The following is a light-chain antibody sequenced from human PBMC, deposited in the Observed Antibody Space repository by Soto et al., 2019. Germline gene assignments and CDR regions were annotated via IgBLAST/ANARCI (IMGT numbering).Light chain of an antibody. J-gene: IGKJ1*01. CDR2: AAS. Sequence: DIQMTQSPSSLSASVEDRVIITCRASQSISNHLAWYQQKPGKAPKLLIYAASTLQSGVPSRFSGSGSGTEFTLAISSLQPDDFATYYCQQYETFSPWTFGQGTKVDI. V-gene: IGKV1-16*01. CDR3: QQYETFSPWT. CDR1: QSISNH.